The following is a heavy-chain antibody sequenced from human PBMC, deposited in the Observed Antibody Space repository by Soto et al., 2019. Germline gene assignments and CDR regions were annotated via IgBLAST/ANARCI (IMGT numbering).Heavy chain of an antibody. CDR3: ARDEDYGDSSYYYGMDV. CDR1: GFTFSSYA. D-gene: IGHD4-17*01. V-gene: IGHV3-30-3*01. Sequence: QVQLVESGGGVVQPGRSLRLSCAASGFTFSSYAMHWVRQAPGKGLAWVAVISYDGSNKYYADSVKGRFTSSRDNSKNTLYLQMNSLRAEDTAVYYCARDEDYGDSSYYYGMDVWGQGTTVTVSS. J-gene: IGHJ6*02. CDR2: ISYDGSNK.